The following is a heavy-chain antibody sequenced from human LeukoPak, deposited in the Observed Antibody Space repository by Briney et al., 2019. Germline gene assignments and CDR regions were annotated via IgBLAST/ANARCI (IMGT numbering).Heavy chain of an antibody. V-gene: IGHV3-21*01. D-gene: IGHD4-17*01. CDR2: ISSSSSYI. CDR3: ARDRSDYAPFDY. J-gene: IGHJ4*02. Sequence: GGSLRLYCAASGFTFSSYSMNWVRQAPGKGLEGVSSISSSSSYIYYADSVTGRFTISRDNAKNSLYLQMNSLRAEDTAVYYCARDRSDYAPFDYWGQGTLVTVSS. CDR1: GFTFSSYS.